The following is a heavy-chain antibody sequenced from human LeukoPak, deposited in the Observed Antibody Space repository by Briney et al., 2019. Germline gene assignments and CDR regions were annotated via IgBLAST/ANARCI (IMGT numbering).Heavy chain of an antibody. CDR2: ISSDWTTT. D-gene: IGHD2-2*01. CDR1: EITFSKYW. J-gene: IGHJ3*02. V-gene: IGHV3-74*01. Sequence: GGSLRLSCPVSEITFSKYWIHWVRQAPGKGLLWVSRISSDWTTTTYADFVKGRFTISRDDAKNTVYLQMNSLRVEDSALYYCARATMHGAFDIWGQGTMVTVSS. CDR3: ARATMHGAFDI.